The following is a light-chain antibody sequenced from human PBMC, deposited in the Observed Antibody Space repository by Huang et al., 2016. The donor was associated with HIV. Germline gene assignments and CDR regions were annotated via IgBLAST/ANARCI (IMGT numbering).Light chain of an antibody. V-gene: IGKV3-15*01. CDR3: QQYNNWPKT. J-gene: IGKJ1*01. Sequence: EIVMTQSPATLSVSPGERATLSGRASQSVGSDLAWYQPKPGQAPRLLIFGTSTTATGNPARFSGSGSGTEFTLTISSLQSEDFAVYYCQQYNNWPKTFGQGTKVEIK. CDR1: QSVGSD. CDR2: GTS.